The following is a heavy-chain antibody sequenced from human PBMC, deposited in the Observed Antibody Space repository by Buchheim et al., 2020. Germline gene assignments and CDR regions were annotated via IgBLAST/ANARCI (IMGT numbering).Heavy chain of an antibody. Sequence: EVQLVESGGGLVQPGGSLRLSCAASGFTFSSYWMSWVRQAPGKGLEWVANIKQDGSEKYYVDSVKSRFTISRDNAKNSLYLQMNSLRAEDTAVYYCARDRPYLGYSYWYFDLWGRGTL. D-gene: IGHD5-24*01. V-gene: IGHV3-7*01. J-gene: IGHJ2*01. CDR3: ARDRPYLGYSYWYFDL. CDR1: GFTFSSYW. CDR2: IKQDGSEK.